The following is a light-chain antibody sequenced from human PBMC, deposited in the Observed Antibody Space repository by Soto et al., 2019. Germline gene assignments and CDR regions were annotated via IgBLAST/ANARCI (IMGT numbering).Light chain of an antibody. CDR1: QSVYNN. CDR2: GAS. Sequence: EIVMTQSPATLSVSPGETATLSCRASQSVYNNLAWYQQRPGQAPRLLIHGASTRDTGLPDRFSGGGSGPDFTLTISRLEPEDFAVYYCQQYGSSPGTFGQGTKVDIK. V-gene: IGKV3-20*01. CDR3: QQYGSSPGT. J-gene: IGKJ1*01.